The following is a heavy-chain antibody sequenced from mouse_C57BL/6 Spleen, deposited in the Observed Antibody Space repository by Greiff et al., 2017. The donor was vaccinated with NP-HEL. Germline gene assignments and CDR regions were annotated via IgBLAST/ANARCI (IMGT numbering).Heavy chain of an antibody. CDR1: GFTFSSYG. J-gene: IGHJ2*01. CDR3: ARDSNVDY. D-gene: IGHD2-5*01. CDR2: ISSGGSYT. Sequence: EVKVVESGGDLVKPGGSLKLSCAASGFTFSSYGMSWVRQTPDKRLEWVATISSGGSYTYYPDSVKGRFTISRDNAKNTLYLQMSSLKSEDTAMYYCARDSNVDYWGQGTTLTVSS. V-gene: IGHV5-6*01.